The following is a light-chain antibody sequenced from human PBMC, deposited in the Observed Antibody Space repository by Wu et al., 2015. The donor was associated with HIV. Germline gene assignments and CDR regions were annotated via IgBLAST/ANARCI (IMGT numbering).Light chain of an antibody. Sequence: EIVLTQSPATLSLSPGERATLSCRASQSVRNYLAWFQQKPGQAPRLLIYDASNRATGIPARFSGSGSGTGFTLTISSMQSEDFAVYYCQQYNNWPPWTFGQGTKVEIK. CDR3: QQYNNWPPWT. CDR1: QSVRNY. CDR2: DAS. J-gene: IGKJ1*01. V-gene: IGKV3-11*01.